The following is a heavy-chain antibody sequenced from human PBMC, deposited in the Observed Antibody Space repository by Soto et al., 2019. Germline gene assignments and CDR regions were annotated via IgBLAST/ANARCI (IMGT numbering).Heavy chain of an antibody. CDR2: ILHYGNT. CDR1: GGSISSSDW. D-gene: IGHD2-15*01. CDR3: ARARGRAMLYDYFYGLDV. Sequence: QVQLQESGPGLLKPSETLSLTCAVSGGSISSSDWWSFVRQPPGKGLEWIGEILHYGNTNYNPSLRGRVTLSVDKSKNQVSLILNSVTAADTAVYYCARARGRAMLYDYFYGLDVWGQGTTVTVSS. J-gene: IGHJ6*02. V-gene: IGHV4-4*02.